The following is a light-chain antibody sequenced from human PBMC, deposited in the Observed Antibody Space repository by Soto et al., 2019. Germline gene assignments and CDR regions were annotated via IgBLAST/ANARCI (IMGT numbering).Light chain of an antibody. J-gene: IGLJ2*01. CDR1: SSDVGGYNY. CDR3: SSYTRSNTLVV. V-gene: IGLV2-14*01. Sequence: QSALTQPASVSGSPGQSITISCTGTSSDVGGYNYVSWYQQNQGKAPKLMIYDVSNRPSGVSNRFAGSKSGNTASLTISGLQAEDEADYYCSSYTRSNTLVVFGGGTKLTVL. CDR2: DVS.